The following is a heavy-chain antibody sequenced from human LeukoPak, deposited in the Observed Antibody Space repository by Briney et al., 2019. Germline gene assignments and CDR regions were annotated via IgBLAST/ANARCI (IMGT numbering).Heavy chain of an antibody. CDR3: AGGQTYYDFWSGYYRGAFDI. D-gene: IGHD3-3*01. CDR2: ICNSGST. V-gene: IGHV4-59*01. J-gene: IGHJ3*02. Sequence: PSETLSLTCTVSGGSTSSYYWSWIRQPPGKGLEWIGYICNSGSTNYNPSLKSRVTISVDTSKNQFSLKLSSVTAADTAVYYCAGGQTYYDFWSGYYRGAFDIWGQGTMVTVSS. CDR1: GGSTSSYY.